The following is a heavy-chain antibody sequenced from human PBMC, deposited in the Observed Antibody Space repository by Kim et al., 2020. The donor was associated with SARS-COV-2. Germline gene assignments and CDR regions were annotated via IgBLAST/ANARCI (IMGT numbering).Heavy chain of an antibody. CDR2: IYYNGNT. V-gene: IGHV4-39*01. J-gene: IGHJ2*01. Sequence: SETLSLTCTVSGGSIGGTSSYWGWIRQAPGKGLEWIGNIYYNGNTYYNPSPKGRVTIFVDTSTDQFSLCLYSSTATDTAIYYCARRGDTYSLDWYFDVLG. D-gene: IGHD5-18*01. CDR1: GGSIGGTSSY. CDR3: ARRGDTYSLDWYFDV.